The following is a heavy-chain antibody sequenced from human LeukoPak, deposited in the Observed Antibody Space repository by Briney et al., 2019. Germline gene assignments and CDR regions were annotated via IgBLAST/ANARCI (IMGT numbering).Heavy chain of an antibody. CDR2: SSPYNGNT. D-gene: IGHD7-27*01. V-gene: IGHV1-18*01. CDR3: ARGFAGDRTMAGYFDL. Sequence: ASVKVSCKASGYTFTSYGISWVRQAPGQGLEWMGWSSPYNGNTNYAQKLQGRVTMTTDTSTSTAYMDLRSLRSDDTAVYYCARGFAGDRTMAGYFDLWGRGTLVPVSS. CDR1: GYTFTSYG. J-gene: IGHJ2*01.